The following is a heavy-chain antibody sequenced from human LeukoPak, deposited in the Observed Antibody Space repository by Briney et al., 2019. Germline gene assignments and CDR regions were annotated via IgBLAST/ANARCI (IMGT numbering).Heavy chain of an antibody. CDR2: INPNSGGT. V-gene: IGHV1-2*02. CDR1: GYTFTGYY. J-gene: IGHJ4*02. CDR3: ARAFGYSGSSPDY. D-gene: IGHD1-26*01. Sequence: GASVKVSCKASGYTFTGYYMHWVRQAPGQGLEWMGWINPNSGGTNYAQKFQGRVTMTRDTSISTAYMELSRLRSDDTAVYYCARAFGYSGSSPDYWGQGTLVTVSS.